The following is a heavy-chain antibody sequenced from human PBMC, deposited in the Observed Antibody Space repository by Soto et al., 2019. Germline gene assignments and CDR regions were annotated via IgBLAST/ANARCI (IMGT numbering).Heavy chain of an antibody. Sequence: GGSLRLSCAPSGFTFSSYSMNWVRQAPGRGLEWVSSISRSSNYIYYADSVKGRFTISRDNAKNSLYLQMNSLRAEDTAVYYCARNRYCSGGTCYPLFGLDVWGQGTTVTVSS. CDR3: ARNRYCSGGTCYPLFGLDV. V-gene: IGHV3-21*01. CDR2: ISRSSNYI. J-gene: IGHJ6*02. CDR1: GFTFSSYS. D-gene: IGHD2-15*01.